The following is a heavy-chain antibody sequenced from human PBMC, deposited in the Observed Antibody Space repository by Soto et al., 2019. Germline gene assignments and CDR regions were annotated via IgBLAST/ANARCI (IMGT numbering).Heavy chain of an antibody. V-gene: IGHV1-69*13. CDR1: GGTFSSYA. D-gene: IGHD3-22*01. J-gene: IGHJ6*02. Sequence: GASVKVSCKASGGTFSSYAISWVRQAPGQGLEWMGGIIPLFGTANYTQKFQGRVTITADDSTGTAYMELSSLRSEDTAVYYCARAYYHDSSGYYRDKYYGMDVWGQGTTVTVSS. CDR3: ARAYYHDSSGYYRDKYYGMDV. CDR2: IIPLFGTA.